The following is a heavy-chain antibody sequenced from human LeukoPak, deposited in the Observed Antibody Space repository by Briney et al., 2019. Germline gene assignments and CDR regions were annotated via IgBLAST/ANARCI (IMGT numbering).Heavy chain of an antibody. V-gene: IGHV4-59*08. J-gene: IGHJ6*03. Sequence: PSETLSLTCTVSGGSISSYYWSWIRQPPGKGLEGIGYIYYSGSTNYNPSLKSRVTTSVDTSKNQFSLNLSSVTAADTAVYYCARVSGSYCSSSSCYTGGYFYYYMDVWGKGTTVTVSS. CDR1: GGSISSYY. CDR3: ARVSGSYCSSSSCYTGGYFYYYMDV. D-gene: IGHD2-2*02. CDR2: IYYSGST.